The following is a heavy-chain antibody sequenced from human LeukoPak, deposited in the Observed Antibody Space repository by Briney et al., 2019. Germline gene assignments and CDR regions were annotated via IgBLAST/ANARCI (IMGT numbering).Heavy chain of an antibody. V-gene: IGHV3-21*01. CDR3: AKDRSQGGDYELDDAFDI. CDR1: GFTFSSYS. CDR2: ISSSSSYI. Sequence: GGSLRLSCAASGFTFSSYSMNWVRQAPGKGLEWVSSISSSSSYIYYADSVKGRFTISRDNAKNSLYLQMNSLRAEDTAVYYCAKDRSQGGDYELDDAFDIWGQGTMVTVSS. J-gene: IGHJ3*02. D-gene: IGHD4-17*01.